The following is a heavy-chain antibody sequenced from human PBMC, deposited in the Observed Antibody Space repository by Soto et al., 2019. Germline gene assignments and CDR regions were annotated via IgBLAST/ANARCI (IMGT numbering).Heavy chain of an antibody. CDR3: ARLLYYYGSGSLDY. CDR1: GGSFSGYY. J-gene: IGHJ4*02. Sequence: SETLSLTCAVYGGSFSGYYWSWIRQPPGKGLEWIGEINHSGSTNYNPSLKSRVTISVDTSKNQFSLKLSSVTAADTAVYYCARLLYYYGSGSLDYWGQGTLVTVSS. CDR2: INHSGST. D-gene: IGHD3-10*01. V-gene: IGHV4-34*01.